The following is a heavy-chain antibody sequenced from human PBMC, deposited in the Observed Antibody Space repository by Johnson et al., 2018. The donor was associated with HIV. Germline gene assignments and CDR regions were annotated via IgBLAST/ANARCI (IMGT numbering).Heavy chain of an antibody. Sequence: VLLVESGGVVVQPGGSLRLSCAASGFTFSSYAMSWVRQAPGKGLEWVSAISGSGSTIYYADSVKGRFTISRDNAKNSLYLQMNSLSAEDTAVYYCARVMVQGDAFDSWGQGTMVTVSS. V-gene: IGHV3-48*04. CDR2: ISGSGSTI. J-gene: IGHJ3*02. CDR1: GFTFSSYA. D-gene: IGHD3-10*01. CDR3: ARVMVQGDAFDS.